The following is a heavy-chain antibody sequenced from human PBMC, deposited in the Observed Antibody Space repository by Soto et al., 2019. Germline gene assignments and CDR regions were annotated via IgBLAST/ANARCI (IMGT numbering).Heavy chain of an antibody. J-gene: IGHJ4*02. V-gene: IGHV3-23*01. Sequence: EVQLLESGGGLVQPGGPLRLSCAASGFTFTNYAMNWVRQAPGKGLEWVSSISGSGTTTYYADSVQGRFTISRDNSRHTLYLEMNSLRAEDTAVYYCARDLFLQGYYGSGNYYALDYWGQGTLVPVSS. D-gene: IGHD3-10*01. CDR1: GFTFTNYA. CDR3: ARDLFLQGYYGSGNYYALDY. CDR2: ISGSGTTT.